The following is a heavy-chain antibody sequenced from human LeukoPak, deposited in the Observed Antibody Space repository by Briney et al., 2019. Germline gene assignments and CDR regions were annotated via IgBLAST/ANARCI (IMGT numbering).Heavy chain of an antibody. D-gene: IGHD3-10*01. CDR3: AKDAVAPGSGGDYFDY. CDR2: FTASGGST. Sequence: GGSLRLSCAASGFTFSGYAMSWVRQAPGKGLEWVSVFTASGGSTKYADSVKGRFTISRDNSKNTLYLQMNSLRAEDTAVYYCAKDAVAPGSGGDYFDYWGQGTLVTVSS. CDR1: GFTFSGYA. V-gene: IGHV3-23*01. J-gene: IGHJ4*02.